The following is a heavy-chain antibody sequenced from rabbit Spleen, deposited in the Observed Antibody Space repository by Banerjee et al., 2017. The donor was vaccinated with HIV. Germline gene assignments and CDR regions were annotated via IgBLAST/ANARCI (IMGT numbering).Heavy chain of an antibody. CDR2: IDLLFGTT. Sequence: QEHLVESGGGLVQPEGSLTLTCTASGFSLDSDYVMCWVRQAPGKGLEWIGYIDLLFGTTYYANWVNGRFTISSHNAHNTLYLQLHSLTAADTATYFCVRGASGSGYYSLWGQGTLVTVS. J-gene: IGHJ3*01. D-gene: IGHD1-1*01. CDR3: VRGASGSGYYSL. CDR1: GFSLDSDYV. V-gene: IGHV1S47*01.